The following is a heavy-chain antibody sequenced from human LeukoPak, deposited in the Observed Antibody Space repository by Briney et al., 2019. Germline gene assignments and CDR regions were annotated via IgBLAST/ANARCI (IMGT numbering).Heavy chain of an antibody. V-gene: IGHV3-23*01. CDR1: GFTFSNYA. Sequence: GGSLRLSCAASGFTFSNYAMSWVRQAPGKGLQWVSAILGSGGSTYYADSVKGRFTVSRDNSKSTLYLQMNSLRAEDTALYYCAKWGDYDVLTGYYVPDYWGQGALVTVSS. CDR3: AKWGDYDVLTGYYVPDY. J-gene: IGHJ4*02. CDR2: ILGSGGST. D-gene: IGHD3-9*01.